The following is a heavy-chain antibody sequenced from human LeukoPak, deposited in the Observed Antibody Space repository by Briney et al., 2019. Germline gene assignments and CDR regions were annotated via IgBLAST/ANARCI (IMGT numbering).Heavy chain of an antibody. CDR3: ARDPPEASAAFDI. J-gene: IGHJ3*02. CDR2: MYNSERI. Sequence: SETLSLTRTVSGLSLSSGTYYWSWFRQHPGKGLEWIANMYNSERIYYSPSLESRVTISVDTSKNEFSLNLSSVTAADTAVYYCARDPPEASAAFDIWGPGTMVTVSS. V-gene: IGHV4-31*03. CDR1: GLSLSSGTYY.